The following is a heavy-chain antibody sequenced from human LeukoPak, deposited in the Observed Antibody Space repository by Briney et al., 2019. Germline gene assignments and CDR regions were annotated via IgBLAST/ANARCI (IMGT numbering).Heavy chain of an antibody. CDR3: ARGSCSSTSCPGGDWFDP. CDR2: IYYSGST. J-gene: IGHJ5*02. D-gene: IGHD2-2*01. Sequence: SETLSLTCTVSGGSVSSGSYYWSWLRQPPGKGLEWIGYIYYSGSTNYNPSLKSRVTISVDKSKNQFSLKLSSVTAADTAVYYCARGSCSSTSCPGGDWFDPWGQGTLVTVSS. V-gene: IGHV4-61*01. CDR1: GGSVSSGSYY.